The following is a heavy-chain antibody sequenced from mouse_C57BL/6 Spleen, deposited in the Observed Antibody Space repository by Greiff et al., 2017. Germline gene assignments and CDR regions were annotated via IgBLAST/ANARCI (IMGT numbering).Heavy chain of an antibody. CDR1: GYSFTGYY. CDR2: INPSTGGT. V-gene: IGHV1-42*01. Sequence: EVQLQQSGPELVKPGASVKISCKASGYSFTGYYMNWVKQSPEKSLEWIGEINPSTGGTTYNQKFKAKATLTVDKSSSTAYMQLKSLTSEDSAVYYCASRITTVVEGAWFAYWGQGTLVTVSA. CDR3: ASRITTVVEGAWFAY. D-gene: IGHD1-1*01. J-gene: IGHJ3*01.